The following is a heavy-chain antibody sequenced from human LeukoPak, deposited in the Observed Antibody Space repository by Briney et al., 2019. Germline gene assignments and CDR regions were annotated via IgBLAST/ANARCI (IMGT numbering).Heavy chain of an antibody. J-gene: IGHJ4*02. CDR2: IYTSGTT. D-gene: IGHD2-2*01. V-gene: IGHV4-61*09. Sequence: SETLSLTCTVSGGSISSGYNYWSWIRQPAGKGLEWIGHIYTSGTTNYNPSLKSRVTISQDTSNNQFSLKLRSVTAADTAVYYCAKSGCSSSSCPGFLWGQGTLVTVSS. CDR1: GGSISSGYNY. CDR3: AKSGCSSSSCPGFL.